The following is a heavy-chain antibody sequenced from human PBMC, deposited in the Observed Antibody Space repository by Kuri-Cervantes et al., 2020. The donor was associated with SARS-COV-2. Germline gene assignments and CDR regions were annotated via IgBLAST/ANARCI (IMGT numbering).Heavy chain of an antibody. D-gene: IGHD1-1*01. V-gene: IGHV3-30*02. CDR2: IRYDGSNK. CDR1: GFTFDDYG. J-gene: IGHJ4*02. CDR3: AKDSLLEVKFAY. Sequence: GGSLRLSCAASGFTFDDYGMSWVRQAPGKGLEWVAFIRYDGSNKYYADSVKGRFTISRDNSKNTLYLQMNSLRAEDTAVYYCAKDSLLEVKFAYWGQGTQVTVSS.